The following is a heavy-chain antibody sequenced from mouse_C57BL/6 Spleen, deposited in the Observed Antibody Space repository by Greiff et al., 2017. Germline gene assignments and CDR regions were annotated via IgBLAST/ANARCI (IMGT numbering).Heavy chain of an antibody. CDR3: ARGDYYGSSYDAMDY. D-gene: IGHD1-1*01. CDR2: IDPSDSET. CDR1: GYTFTSYW. J-gene: IGHJ4*01. Sequence: VQLQQPGAELVRPGSSVKLSCKASGYTFTSYWMHWVKQRPIQGLEWIGNIDPSDSETHYNQKFKDKATLTVDKSSSTAYMQRSSLTSEDSAVYYCARGDYYGSSYDAMDYWGQGTSVTVSS. V-gene: IGHV1-52*01.